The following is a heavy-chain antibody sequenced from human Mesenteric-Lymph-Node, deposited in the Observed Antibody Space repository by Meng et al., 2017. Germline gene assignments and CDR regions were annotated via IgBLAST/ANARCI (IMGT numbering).Heavy chain of an antibody. CDR3: TRVRDGMATIDY. CDR1: GGSISSSSYY. CDR2: IYYTGST. D-gene: IGHD5-24*01. V-gene: IGHV4-39*07. Sequence: SETLSLTCTVSGGSISSSSYYWGWIRQPPGKGLEWIGSIYYTGSTYYNPSLKSRVTISIDTSKNQFSLRLSSVTAADTAVYYCTRVRDGMATIDYWGQGTLVTVSS. J-gene: IGHJ4*02.